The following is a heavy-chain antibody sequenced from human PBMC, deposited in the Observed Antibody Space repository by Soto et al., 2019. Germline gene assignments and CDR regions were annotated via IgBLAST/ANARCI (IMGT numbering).Heavy chain of an antibody. CDR1: GFTFSSYG. D-gene: IGHD4-17*01. J-gene: IGHJ4*02. CDR2: IWYDGSNK. V-gene: IGHV3-33*01. CDR3: ARGSPHDYGDYGLDY. Sequence: QVQLVESGGGVVQPGRSLRLSCAASGFTFSSYGMHWVRQAPGKGLEWVAVIWYDGSNKYYADSVKGRFTISRDNSENTLYLQMNSLRAEDTAVYYCARGSPHDYGDYGLDYWGQGTLVTVSS.